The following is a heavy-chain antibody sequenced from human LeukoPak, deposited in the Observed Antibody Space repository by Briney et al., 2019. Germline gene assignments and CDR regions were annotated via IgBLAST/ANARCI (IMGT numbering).Heavy chain of an antibody. CDR2: ISTRNGNS. V-gene: IGHV1-18*01. CDR3: ARDPTNWTLVRFDY. J-gene: IGHJ4*02. D-gene: IGHD1-1*01. Sequence: ASVKVSCEASGYTFTNYAISWVRQAPGQGPEWVGWISTRNGNSNYAEKFQGRVTLTTDTSTSTAYLELWSLTSDDSAVYYCARDPTNWTLVRFDYWGQGTLLTVSS. CDR1: GYTFTNYA.